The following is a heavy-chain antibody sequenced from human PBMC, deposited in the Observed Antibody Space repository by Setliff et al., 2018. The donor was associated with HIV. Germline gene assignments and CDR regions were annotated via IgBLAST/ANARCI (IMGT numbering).Heavy chain of an antibody. V-gene: IGHV4-59*11. D-gene: IGHD2-15*01. Sequence: TLSLTCTVSGGSISSHYWNWIRQPPGKGLEWIGYMHYSGSSNYNPSLKSRVSISLDTSKKQVSLKLNSVTAADTAVYYCARFCSGGSCPDYWGQGTLVTVSS. CDR1: GGSISSHY. CDR2: MHYSGSS. CDR3: ARFCSGGSCPDY. J-gene: IGHJ4*02.